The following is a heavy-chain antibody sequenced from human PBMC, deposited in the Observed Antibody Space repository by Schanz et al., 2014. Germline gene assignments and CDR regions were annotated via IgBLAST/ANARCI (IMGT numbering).Heavy chain of an antibody. J-gene: IGHJ6*03. D-gene: IGHD4-17*01. CDR2: IDGKSTTV. Sequence: EVRLVESGGGLVQPGGSLRLSCEASGFDFNSYSMNWVRQVPGKGLECLSYIDGKSTTVYYADSVKGRFTVSRDNARNSLYLHMNTLGAEDTAVYYCARHGDRSYHNYYMEVWRNGPAVAVSS. CDR1: GFDFNSYS. V-gene: IGHV3-48*01. CDR3: ARHGDRSYHNYYMEV.